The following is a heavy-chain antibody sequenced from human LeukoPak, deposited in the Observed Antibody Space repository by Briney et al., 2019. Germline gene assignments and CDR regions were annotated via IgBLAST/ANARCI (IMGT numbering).Heavy chain of an antibody. V-gene: IGHV4-4*07. CDR2: LHSSGET. Sequence: SETLSLTCVVSGGSISAYYWNWIRQPAGKGLEWIGRLHSSGETTSNPSLMSRATMSLDTSRNHFSLNLASVTAADTAIYYCATMLGESSDFDHWGQGTLVTVSS. J-gene: IGHJ4*02. D-gene: IGHD2-8*01. CDR1: GGSISAYY. CDR3: ATMLGESSDFDH.